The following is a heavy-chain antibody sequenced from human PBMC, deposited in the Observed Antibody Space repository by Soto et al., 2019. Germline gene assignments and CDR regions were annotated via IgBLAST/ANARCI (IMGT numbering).Heavy chain of an antibody. Sequence: QVQLVQSGAEVKKPGASVKVSCKASGYTFTSYVISWVRQAPGQGFEWMGCISVYNGNTNYAQKFQGRVTMTKDTTTSTAYIELRSVRYDDPAVNDCARSVGWVPRDYGGKGPLVTVSS. CDR2: ISVYNGNT. J-gene: IGHJ4*02. D-gene: IGHD1-26*01. CDR3: ARSVGWVPRDY. V-gene: IGHV1-18*01. CDR1: GYTFTSYV.